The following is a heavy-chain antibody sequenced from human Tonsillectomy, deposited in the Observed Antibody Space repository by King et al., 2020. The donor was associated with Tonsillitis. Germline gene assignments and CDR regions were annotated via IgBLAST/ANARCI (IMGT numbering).Heavy chain of an antibody. Sequence: VQLVESGGNLVQPGESLRLSCAASGFTFSSDAMSWVRQAPGKGLEWVSSISGSGGGTYYADSVKGRFTISRDNSNSSLYLQMNGLRVEDTAVYYCAKSGIYGSGSYYHQGIDYWGQGTLVTVSS. D-gene: IGHD3-10*01. CDR3: AKSGIYGSGSYYHQGIDY. CDR2: ISGSGGGT. V-gene: IGHV3-23*04. J-gene: IGHJ4*02. CDR1: GFTFSSDA.